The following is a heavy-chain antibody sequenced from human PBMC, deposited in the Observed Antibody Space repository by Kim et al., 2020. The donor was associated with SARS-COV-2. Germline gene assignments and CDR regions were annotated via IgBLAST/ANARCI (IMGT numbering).Heavy chain of an antibody. J-gene: IGHJ4*02. Sequence: NYSPSLKSRVTLSVDTSRYQFSLRVTSVTAADTAVYYCARYSSSWNYFDYWGQGILVAVSS. CDR3: ARYSSSWNYFDY. V-gene: IGHV4-59*01. D-gene: IGHD6-13*01.